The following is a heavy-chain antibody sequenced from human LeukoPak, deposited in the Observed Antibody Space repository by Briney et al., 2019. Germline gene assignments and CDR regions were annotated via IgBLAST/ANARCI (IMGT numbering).Heavy chain of an antibody. CDR2: INPNSGDT. V-gene: IGHV1-2*02. CDR1: GCTFTGYY. Sequence: ASVKVSCKASGCTFTGYYMHWVRQAPGQGLEWMGWINPNSGDTNYAQNFQGRVTMTRDTSISTAFMDLSSLRSDDTAFYYCARGPHFQDWGQGTLVTVSS. J-gene: IGHJ4*02. D-gene: IGHD3-3*02. CDR3: ARGPHFQD.